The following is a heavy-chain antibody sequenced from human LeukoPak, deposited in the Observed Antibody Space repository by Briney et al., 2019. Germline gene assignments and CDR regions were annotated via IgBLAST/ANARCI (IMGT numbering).Heavy chain of an antibody. CDR1: GSPSSSYA. Sequence: GSLRPSYAASGSPSSSYAMSGVRPPPGKGLGRVSAISGSGASTYYADSVKGRFTMSRDNSKNTLYLQMNSLRAEDTAVYYCAKDLGRLWYNSSSEYFQHWGQGTLVTVSS. J-gene: IGHJ1*01. CDR2: ISGSGAST. D-gene: IGHD6-6*01. V-gene: IGHV3-23*01. CDR3: AKDLGRLWYNSSSEYFQH.